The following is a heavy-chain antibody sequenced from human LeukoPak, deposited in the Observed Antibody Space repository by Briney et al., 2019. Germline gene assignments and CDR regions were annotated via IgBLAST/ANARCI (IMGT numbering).Heavy chain of an antibody. CDR1: GFTFSSYE. J-gene: IGHJ4*02. Sequence: GGSLRLSCAASGFTFSSYEMNWVRQAPGKGLEWVSYISSSGDTIYYADSVKGRFTISRGNAKNSLYLRMNSLRAEDTAVYYCARDDSYGLDYWGQGTLVTVSS. CDR3: ARDDSYGLDY. CDR2: ISSSGDTI. D-gene: IGHD5-18*01. V-gene: IGHV3-48*03.